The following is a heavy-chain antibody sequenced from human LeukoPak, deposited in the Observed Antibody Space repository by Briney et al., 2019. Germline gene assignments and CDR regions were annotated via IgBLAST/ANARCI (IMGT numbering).Heavy chain of an antibody. CDR1: GFTCSSYA. CDR2: ISGSGGNT. V-gene: IGHV3-23*01. Sequence: GGSLRLSGAASGFTCSSYAMTWVRQAPGKGLEWVSGISGSGGNTYYADSVKGRFTISRDNAKNSLYLQMNSLRAEDTAVYYCVRDILLIDTGKGLVDYWGQGTLVTVSS. CDR3: VRDILLIDTGKGLVDY. J-gene: IGHJ4*02. D-gene: IGHD3-9*01.